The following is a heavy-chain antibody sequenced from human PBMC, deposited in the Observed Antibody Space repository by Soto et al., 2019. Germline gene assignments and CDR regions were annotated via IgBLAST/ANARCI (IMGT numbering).Heavy chain of an antibody. D-gene: IGHD2-2*02. Sequence: SQTLSLTCAISGDSVSSNSAAWNWIRQSPSRGLEWLGRTYYRSKWYNDYAVSVKSQITINPDTSKNQFSLQLNSVTPEDTAVYYCARDSYCSSTSCYRWDYYGMDVWGHGTTVTVSS. CDR2: TYYRSKWYN. J-gene: IGHJ6*02. V-gene: IGHV6-1*01. CDR1: GDSVSSNSAA. CDR3: ARDSYCSSTSCYRWDYYGMDV.